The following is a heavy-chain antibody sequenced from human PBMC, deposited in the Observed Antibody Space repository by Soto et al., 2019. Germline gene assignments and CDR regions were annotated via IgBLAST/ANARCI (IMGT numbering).Heavy chain of an antibody. Sequence: SETLSLTCSVSVGSISSDDYYWTWIRQPPGEGLEWIGYIYYTGRTSSTPSLESRVTISIDTSKNQFSLKLSSVSAADTAVYYCAREGSSSPEYFEFWGPGTLVTVSS. CDR3: AREGSSSPEYFEF. CDR2: IYYTGRT. CDR1: VGSISSDDYY. D-gene: IGHD2-15*01. V-gene: IGHV4-30-4*01. J-gene: IGHJ4*02.